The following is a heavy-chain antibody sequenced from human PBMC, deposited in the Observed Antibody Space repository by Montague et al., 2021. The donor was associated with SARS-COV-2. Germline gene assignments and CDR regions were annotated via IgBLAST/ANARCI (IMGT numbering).Heavy chain of an antibody. CDR3: ARAVTIGIDWFDP. CDR2: VNYGGST. V-gene: IGHV4-59*11. CDR1: NGSISSHY. J-gene: IGHJ5*02. D-gene: IGHD4-17*01. Sequence: SETLSLTCTVPNGSISSHYWSWIRQPPGKGLEWIGYVNYGGSTNYNPSLKSRVSISLDTSKNQFSLRLNSVTAADTAAYYCARAVTIGIDWFDPWGQGTLVIVSS.